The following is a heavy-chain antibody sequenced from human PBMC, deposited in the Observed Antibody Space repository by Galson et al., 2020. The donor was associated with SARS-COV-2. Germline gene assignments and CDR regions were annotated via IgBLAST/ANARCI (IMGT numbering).Heavy chain of an antibody. V-gene: IGHV3-49*03. D-gene: IGHD3-22*01. CDR2: IRSKTSGGTT. J-gene: IGHJ4*02. CDR1: GFTFGDYA. Sequence: GGSLRLSCTGSGFTFGDYAMSWFRQAPGKGLEWVGFIRSKTSGGTTEYAASAKDRFTISRDDSNSIAYLHVNSLKTEDTALYYCTRTWSSIFVVIPTDGGQGTLVTVSS. CDR3: TRTWSSIFVVIPTD.